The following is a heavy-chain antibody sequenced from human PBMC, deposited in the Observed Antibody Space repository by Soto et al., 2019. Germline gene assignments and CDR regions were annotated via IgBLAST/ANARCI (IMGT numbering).Heavy chain of an antibody. CDR1: GFTFSDFG. V-gene: IGHV3-30*19. D-gene: IGHD6-19*01. J-gene: IGHJ4*02. CDR2: ISKDGLDR. CDR3: ASPREGQWLVFDH. Sequence: GSLRLSCVVSGFTFSDFGMHWVRQSPGEGLAWVASISKDGLDRYYSESVKGRFTISRDDSKNTVFLQMNSLKVEDTAAYFCASPREGQWLVFDHWGQRTLVTVSS.